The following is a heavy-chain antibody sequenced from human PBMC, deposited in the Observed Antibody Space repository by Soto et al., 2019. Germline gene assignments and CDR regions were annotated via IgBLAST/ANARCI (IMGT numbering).Heavy chain of an antibody. J-gene: IGHJ6*02. CDR3: TRERVPYSSRAGAYFNALDD. V-gene: IGHV3-23*01. CDR1: GFTFRSYA. D-gene: IGHD4-4*01. CDR2: ISSSSGST. Sequence: SLRLSCAASGFTFRSYAMSWVRQAPGKGLEWVSGISSSSGSTHYADSVKGRFTISRGNAKNSVYLHMDSLTAGDTATYYCTRERVPYSSRAGAYFNALDDWVQGATATVSS.